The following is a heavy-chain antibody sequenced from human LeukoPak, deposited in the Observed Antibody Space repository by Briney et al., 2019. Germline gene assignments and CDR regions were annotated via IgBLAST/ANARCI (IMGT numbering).Heavy chain of an antibody. CDR3: ARIGEVAAAVIFDY. V-gene: IGHV3-21*01. D-gene: IGHD6-13*01. Sequence: PGGSLRLSCAASGFTFSSYSVNWVRQAPGKGLEWVSSISSSSSYIYYADSVKGRFTISRDNAKNSLYLQMNSLRAEDTAVYYCARIGEVAAAVIFDYWGQGTLVTVSS. CDR2: ISSSSSYI. J-gene: IGHJ4*02. CDR1: GFTFSSYS.